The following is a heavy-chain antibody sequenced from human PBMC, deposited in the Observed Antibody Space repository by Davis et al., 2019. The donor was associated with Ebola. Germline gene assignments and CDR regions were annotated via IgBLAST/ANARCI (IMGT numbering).Heavy chain of an antibody. V-gene: IGHV3-30*18. CDR1: GISFSNYG. CDR3: AKRSDYRSFDY. D-gene: IGHD4-11*01. Sequence: GESLKISCAASGISFSNYGMFWVRQAPGKVMEWVAVISPDGSDKNYADSGKGRFTISRDNSKNTLDLQMNSLRGEDTAVYYCAKRSDYRSFDYWGQGTLVTVSS. CDR2: ISPDGSDK. J-gene: IGHJ4*02.